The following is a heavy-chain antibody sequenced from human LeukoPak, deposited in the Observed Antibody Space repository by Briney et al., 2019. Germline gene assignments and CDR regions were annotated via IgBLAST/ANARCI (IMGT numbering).Heavy chain of an antibody. Sequence: PGGSLRLSCAASGFTFSSYALSWVRQFPGKGLEWVSAISGSGGSTYYADSVKGRFTISRDNSKNTLYLQMNSLRAEDTAVYYCAREGRLWLGFDYWGQGTLVTVSS. CDR2: ISGSGGST. CDR3: AREGRLWLGFDY. CDR1: GFTFSSYA. D-gene: IGHD5-18*01. J-gene: IGHJ4*02. V-gene: IGHV3-23*01.